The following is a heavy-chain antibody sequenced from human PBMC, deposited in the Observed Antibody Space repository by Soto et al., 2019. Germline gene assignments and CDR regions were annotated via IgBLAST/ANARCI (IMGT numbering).Heavy chain of an antibody. V-gene: IGHV3-33*01. CDR3: ARLRSYYDSSGYNDY. J-gene: IGHJ4*02. CDR2: IRYDGSNK. CDR1: GFTFSSYG. D-gene: IGHD3-22*01. Sequence: QVQLVESGGGVVQPGRSLRLSCAASGFTFSSYGMHWVRQAPGKGLEWVAVIRYDGSNKYYVDSVKGRFTIYRDNSKHPLYLQMNSLRAEDTAVYYCARLRSYYDSSGYNDYWGQGTLVTVSS.